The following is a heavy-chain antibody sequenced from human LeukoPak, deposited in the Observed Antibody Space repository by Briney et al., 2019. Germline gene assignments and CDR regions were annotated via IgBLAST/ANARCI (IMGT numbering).Heavy chain of an antibody. D-gene: IGHD4-23*01. CDR2: INPNSGGT. V-gene: IGHV1/OR15-1*01. Sequence: ASVKVSCKASGYIFTDYYMHWVRQAPGQELGWMGRINPNSGGTNYAQKFQGRVTMTRDTSISTAYTELSSLRSEDTAVYYCARAKDNGGRDGFDIWGQGTMVTVSS. CDR3: ARAKDNGGRDGFDI. CDR1: GYIFTDYY. J-gene: IGHJ3*02.